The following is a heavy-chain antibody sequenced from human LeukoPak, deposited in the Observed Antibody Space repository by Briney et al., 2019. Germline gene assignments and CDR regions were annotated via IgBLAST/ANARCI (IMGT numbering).Heavy chain of an antibody. J-gene: IGHJ6*03. D-gene: IGHD3-3*01. CDR3: AREVTIFGVAYGHYYMDV. CDR2: IYHSGST. CDR1: GGSISSGGYY. V-gene: IGHV4-30-2*01. Sequence: SETLSLTCTVSGGSISSGGYYWSWIRQPPGKGLEWIGYIYHSGSTYYNPSLKSRVTISVDRSKNQFSLKLSSVTATDTAVYYCAREVTIFGVAYGHYYMDVWGKGTTVTVSS.